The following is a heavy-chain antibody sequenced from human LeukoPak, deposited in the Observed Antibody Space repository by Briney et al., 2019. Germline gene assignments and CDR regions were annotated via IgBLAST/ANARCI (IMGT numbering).Heavy chain of an antibody. Sequence: SETLSLTCTVSGGSISSSSYYWGWIRQPPGKGLEWIGSIYYSGSTNYNPSLKSRVTLSIDTSNNQFSLKLSSVTAADTAVYYCARVKAAAGDNWGQGTLVTVSS. CDR2: IYYSGST. D-gene: IGHD6-13*01. CDR3: ARVKAAAGDN. CDR1: GGSISSSSYY. J-gene: IGHJ4*02. V-gene: IGHV4-39*07.